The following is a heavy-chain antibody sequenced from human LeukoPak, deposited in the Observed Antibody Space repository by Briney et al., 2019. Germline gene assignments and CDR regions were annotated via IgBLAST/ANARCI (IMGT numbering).Heavy chain of an antibody. D-gene: IGHD3-3*01. CDR1: GYTFTGYY. CDR2: INPNSGGT. Sequence: ASVKVSCKASGYTFTGYYMHWVRQAPGQGLEWMGWINPNSGGTNYAQKFQGRVTMTRDTSISTAYMELSRLRSDDTAVYYCARDDYDFWSGYGLFLDVWGKGTTVTVSS. J-gene: IGHJ6*04. CDR3: ARDDYDFWSGYGLFLDV. V-gene: IGHV1-2*02.